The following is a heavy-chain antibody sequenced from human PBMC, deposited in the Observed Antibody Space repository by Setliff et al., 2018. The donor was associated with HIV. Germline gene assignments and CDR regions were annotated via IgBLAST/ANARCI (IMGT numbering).Heavy chain of an antibody. D-gene: IGHD3-22*01. J-gene: IGHJ4*02. Sequence: GGSLRLSCAASGFTFSDYWMSWVRQAPGKGLEWVANIKQDGTDKYYVDSVRGRFTISRDNARNSLFLQMNSLRVEDTAVYYCVRDRGSGYYSPSDYWGQGTLVTVSS. CDR2: IKQDGTDK. CDR3: VRDRGSGYYSPSDY. CDR1: GFTFSDYW. V-gene: IGHV3-7*01.